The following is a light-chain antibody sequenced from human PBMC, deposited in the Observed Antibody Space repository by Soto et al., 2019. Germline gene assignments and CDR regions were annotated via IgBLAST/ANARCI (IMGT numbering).Light chain of an antibody. CDR2: DAS. Sequence: IQMTQSPTSLTASVGDRVTITCQASQDISNFLNWYQQKPGKAPELLIYDASNLAAGVPSRFSGSGSGTDFTFTISSLQPEDIATYYCLQYDNWYTFGQGTKLEIK. CDR3: LQYDNWYT. J-gene: IGKJ2*01. V-gene: IGKV1-33*01. CDR1: QDISNF.